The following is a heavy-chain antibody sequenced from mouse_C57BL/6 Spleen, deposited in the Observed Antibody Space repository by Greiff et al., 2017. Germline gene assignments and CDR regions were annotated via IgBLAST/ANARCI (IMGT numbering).Heavy chain of an antibody. Sequence: QIQLQQPGAELVKPGASVKLSCKASGYTFTSYWMQWVKQRPGQGLEWIGELDPSDSYTNYNQKFKGKATLTVDTSSSTAYMQLSSLTSEDSAVYYCARTSYYYGSEMDYFDYWGQGTTLTVSS. J-gene: IGHJ2*01. CDR3: ARTSYYYGSEMDYFDY. CDR2: LDPSDSYT. V-gene: IGHV1-50*01. D-gene: IGHD1-1*01. CDR1: GYTFTSYW.